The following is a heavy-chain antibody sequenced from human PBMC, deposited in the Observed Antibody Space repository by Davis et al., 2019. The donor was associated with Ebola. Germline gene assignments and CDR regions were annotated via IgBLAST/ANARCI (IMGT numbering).Heavy chain of an antibody. J-gene: IGHJ4*02. D-gene: IGHD3-16*01. CDR2: ISDYNGNT. CDR1: GYTFTNYG. Sequence: AASVKVSCKASGYTFTNYGISWVRQAPGQGLEWMGWISDYNGNTNYAQKLQGRVTMTTDTSTSAAYMELRSLRSDDTAVYYCARDDSDYVWGTYGYFDYWGQGTLVTVSS. V-gene: IGHV1-18*04. CDR3: ARDDSDYVWGTYGYFDY.